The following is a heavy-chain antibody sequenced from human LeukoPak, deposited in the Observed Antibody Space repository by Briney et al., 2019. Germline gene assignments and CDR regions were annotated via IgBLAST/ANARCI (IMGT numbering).Heavy chain of an antibody. CDR2: IIPIFGTA. J-gene: IGHJ3*01. CDR1: GGTFSSYA. Sequence: ASVKVSCKASGGTFSSYAISWVRQAPGQGLEWMGGIIPIFGTANYAQKFQGRVTITTDESTSTAYMELSSLRSEDTAVYYCARDLAHDYYDSSYAAFDVWGQGTMVTVSS. V-gene: IGHV1-69*05. D-gene: IGHD3-22*01. CDR3: ARDLAHDYYDSSYAAFDV.